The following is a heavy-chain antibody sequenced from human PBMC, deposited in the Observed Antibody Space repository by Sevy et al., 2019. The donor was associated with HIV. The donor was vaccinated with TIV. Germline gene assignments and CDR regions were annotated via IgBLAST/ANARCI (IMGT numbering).Heavy chain of an antibody. Sequence: GGSLRLSCAASGFTFSSYAMHWVRQAPGKGLEWVAVISYEGSNKYYADSVKGRFTISRDNSKNTLYLQMNSLRAEDTAVYYCARDSFGGYCSSTSCYNGMDVWGQGTTVTVSS. CDR1: GFTFSSYA. CDR3: ARDSFGGYCSSTSCYNGMDV. J-gene: IGHJ6*02. D-gene: IGHD2-2*02. CDR2: ISYEGSNK. V-gene: IGHV3-30-3*01.